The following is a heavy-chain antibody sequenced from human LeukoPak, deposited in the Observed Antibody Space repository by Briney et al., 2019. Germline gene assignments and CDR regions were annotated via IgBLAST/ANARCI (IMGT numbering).Heavy chain of an antibody. J-gene: IGHJ4*02. D-gene: IGHD5-12*01. Sequence: GGSLRLSCAASGFTFSNFWMSWVRQTPGKGLEWVANVKQDGSEKYYVASVKGRFTISRDNAKNSVYLEMNSLRAEDTAVYYCAKGGSAYFDFGGQGTLVTVSS. CDR1: GFTFSNFW. CDR3: AKGGSAYFDF. CDR2: VKQDGSEK. V-gene: IGHV3-7*05.